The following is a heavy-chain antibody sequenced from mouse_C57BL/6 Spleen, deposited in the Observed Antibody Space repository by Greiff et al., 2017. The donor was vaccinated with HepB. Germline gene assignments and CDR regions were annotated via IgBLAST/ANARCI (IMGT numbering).Heavy chain of an antibody. CDR2: IRNKANGYTT. D-gene: IGHD1-1*01. CDR3: ARYYYGSSPHWYFDV. CDR1: GFTFTDYY. V-gene: IGHV7-3*01. Sequence: DVHLVKSGGGLVQPGGSLSLSCAASGFTFTDYYMSWVRQPPGKALEWLGFIRNKANGYTTEYSASVKGRFTISRDNSQSILYLQMNALRAEDSATYYCARYYYGSSPHWYFDVWGTGTTVTVSS. J-gene: IGHJ1*03.